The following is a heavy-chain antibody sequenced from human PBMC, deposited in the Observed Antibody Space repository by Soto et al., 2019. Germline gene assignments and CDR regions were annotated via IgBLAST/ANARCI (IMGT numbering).Heavy chain of an antibody. V-gene: IGHV4-31*03. CDR2: IYYSGST. CDR1: GGSISSGGYY. Sequence: TLSLTCTVSGGSISSGGYYWSWIRQHPGKGLEWIGYIYYSGSTYYNPSLKSRVTISVDTSKNQFSLKLSSVTAADTAVYYCATRPDYGDYDHFDYWGQGTLVTVSS. D-gene: IGHD4-17*01. J-gene: IGHJ4*02. CDR3: ATRPDYGDYDHFDY.